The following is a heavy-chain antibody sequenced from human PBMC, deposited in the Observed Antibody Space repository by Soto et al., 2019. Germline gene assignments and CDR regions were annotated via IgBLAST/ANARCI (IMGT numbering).Heavy chain of an antibody. V-gene: IGHV4-30-2*01. CDR3: ARDGYYYDSSGYQRVYYFDY. Sequence: SETLSLTCAVSGGSISSGGYSWSWIRQPPGKGLEWIGYIYHSGSTYYNPSLKSRVTISVDRSKNQFSLKLSSVTAADTAVYYCARDGYYYDSSGYQRVYYFDYWGQGTLVTVSS. J-gene: IGHJ4*02. D-gene: IGHD3-22*01. CDR2: IYHSGST. CDR1: GGSISSGGYS.